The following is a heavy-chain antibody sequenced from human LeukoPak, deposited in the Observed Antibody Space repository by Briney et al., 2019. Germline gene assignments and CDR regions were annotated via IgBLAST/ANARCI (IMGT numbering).Heavy chain of an antibody. CDR3: AKREYSSSWYYLDY. CDR2: IRGSGGST. V-gene: IGHV3-23*01. D-gene: IGHD6-13*01. Sequence: GGSLRLSCAASGFTFSSYAVSWVRQGPGQGLGWVSAIRGSGGSTYYADSVKGRFTISSDNSKNTLYLQMNSLRAEDTAVYYCAKREYSSSWYYLDYWGQGTLVTVSS. J-gene: IGHJ4*02. CDR1: GFTFSSYA.